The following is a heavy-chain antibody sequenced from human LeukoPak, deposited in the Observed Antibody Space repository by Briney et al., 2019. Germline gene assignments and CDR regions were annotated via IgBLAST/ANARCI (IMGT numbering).Heavy chain of an antibody. CDR1: GFTFNSSA. CDR2: IVVGSGNT. J-gene: IGHJ4*02. V-gene: IGHV1-58*01. Sequence: ASVKVSCKASGFTFNSSAVQWVRQARGQRLEWIGWIVVGSGNTNYAQKFQERVTITRDMSTSTAYMELSSLRSEDTTVYYCAAVGYCSSTSCYGFDYWGQGTLVTVSS. CDR3: AAVGYCSSTSCYGFDY. D-gene: IGHD2-2*01.